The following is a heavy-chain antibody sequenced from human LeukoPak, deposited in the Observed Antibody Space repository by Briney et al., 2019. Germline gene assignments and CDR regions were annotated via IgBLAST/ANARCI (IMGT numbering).Heavy chain of an antibody. CDR3: ARPVSGSGALDP. V-gene: IGHV4-34*01. CDR2: INHSGST. CDR1: GGSFSGYY. J-gene: IGHJ5*02. D-gene: IGHD3-10*01. Sequence: PSETLSLTCAVYGGSFSGYYWSWIRQPPGKGLEWIGEINHSGSTNYNPSLKSRVTISVDTSKNQFSLKLSSVTAADTAVYYCARPVSGSGALDPWGQGTLVTVSS.